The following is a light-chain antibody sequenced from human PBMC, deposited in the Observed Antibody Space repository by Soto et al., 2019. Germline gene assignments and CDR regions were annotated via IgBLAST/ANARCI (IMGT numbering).Light chain of an antibody. CDR2: DAS. V-gene: IGKV3-11*01. J-gene: IGKJ4*01. CDR1: QSLNKF. Sequence: EIVVTQSPATLSLSPGENATLSCRTSQSLNKFLVWYQQKPGQAPRLLISDASKRAAGIPARFSGSGSGTDFTLSISSLEPEDSAVYYCQQRSNWPVSFDGGTKVEIK. CDR3: QQRSNWPVS.